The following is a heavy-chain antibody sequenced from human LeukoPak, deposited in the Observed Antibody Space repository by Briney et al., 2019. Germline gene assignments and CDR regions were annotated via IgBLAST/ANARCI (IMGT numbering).Heavy chain of an antibody. V-gene: IGHV4-59*08. CDR2: IYYSGST. J-gene: IGHJ6*02. CDR3: ARTTRYYYYGMDV. Sequence: SETLSLTCTVSGGSISSYYWSWIRQPPGKGLEWIGYIYYSGSTNYNPSLKSRVTISVDTSKNQFSLKLSSVTAADTAVYYCARTTRYYYYGMDVWGQGTTVTVSS. CDR1: GGSISSYY. D-gene: IGHD1-1*01.